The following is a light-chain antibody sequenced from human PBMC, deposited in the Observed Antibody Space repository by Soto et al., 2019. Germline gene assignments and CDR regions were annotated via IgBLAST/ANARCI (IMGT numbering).Light chain of an antibody. CDR1: SGSIADNY. V-gene: IGLV6-57*03. J-gene: IGLJ2*01. CDR2: EDD. CDR3: QSFDTMVV. Sequence: NFMLTQAHSVSESPGETVSISCTRSSGSIADNYVQWYQQRPGSAPTIVIYEDDQRPSGVPDRFSGSTDSSSNSASLTISGLKTEDEADYYFQSFDTMVVFGGGTKLTVL.